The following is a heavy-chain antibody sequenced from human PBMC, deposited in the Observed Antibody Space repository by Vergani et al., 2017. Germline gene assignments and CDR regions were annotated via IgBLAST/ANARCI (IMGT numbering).Heavy chain of an antibody. V-gene: IGHV3-30*02. CDR1: GFTFSSDG. CDR3: AKQYVGTSDC. D-gene: IGHD1-26*01. J-gene: IGHJ4*02. CDR2: IDFKGNDA. Sequence: VHLAESGGGFFQPGGSLRLSCAASGFTFSSDGMQWVRQAPGKGLEWVALIDFKGNDAYYTDSVRGRFIISRDNSKNTLYLQMNSLRVEDTALYYCAKQYVGTSDCWGQGTLVTVSS.